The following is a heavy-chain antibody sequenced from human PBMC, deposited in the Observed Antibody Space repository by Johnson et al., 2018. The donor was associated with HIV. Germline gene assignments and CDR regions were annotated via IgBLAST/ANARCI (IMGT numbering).Heavy chain of an antibody. V-gene: IGHV3-30-3*01. D-gene: IGHD3-22*01. CDR3: TTGHYYDSSGDAFDI. CDR1: GFTFSSNP. CDR2: MSYDGINK. J-gene: IGHJ3*02. Sequence: QVQLVESGGGVVQPGGSLRLSCAASGFTFSSNPMHWVRQAPGKGLEWVAVMSYDGINKYYADSVKGRFTISRDNSKNTLYLQMNSLKTEDTAVYYCTTGHYYDSSGDAFDIWGQGTMVTVSS.